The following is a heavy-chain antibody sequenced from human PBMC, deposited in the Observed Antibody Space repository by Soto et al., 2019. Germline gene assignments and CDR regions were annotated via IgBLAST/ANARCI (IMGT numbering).Heavy chain of an antibody. CDR3: ARSSTVSYHGMDV. CDR1: GFTFSSYE. Sequence: PGGSLRLSCAASGFTFSSYEMHWVRQAPGKGLEWVAITSYDGSNTYYADSVKGRFIIFRDNSKNTLDLQMDRLRVGDTAVYYCARSSTVSYHGMDVWGQGTTVTVSS. V-gene: IGHV3-30-3*01. J-gene: IGHJ6*02. D-gene: IGHD1-26*01. CDR2: TSYDGSNT.